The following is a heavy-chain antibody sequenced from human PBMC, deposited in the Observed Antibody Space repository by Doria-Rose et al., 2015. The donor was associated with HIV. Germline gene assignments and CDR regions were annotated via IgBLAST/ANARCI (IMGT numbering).Heavy chain of an antibody. CDR1: W. CDR2: IKSTTDGGTI. D-gene: IGHD6-19*01. CDR3: STDAAVRPLDGY. J-gene: IGHJ4*02. V-gene: IGHV3-15*01. Sequence: WMSWVRQAPGRGLEWIGRIKSTTDGGTIDYAAPVKDRFTISRDDSKNTLYLQMNSLKTEDTALYYCSTDAAVRPLDGYWGQGTLVTVSS.